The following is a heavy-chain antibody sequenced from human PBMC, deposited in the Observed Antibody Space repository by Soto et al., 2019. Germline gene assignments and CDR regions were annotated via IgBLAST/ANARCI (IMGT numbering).Heavy chain of an antibody. Sequence: VASVKVSCKVSGYTLTELSMHWLRQAPGKGLEWMGGFDPEDGETIYAQKFQGRVTMTEDTSTDTAYMELSSLRSEDTAVYYCATDSYGNYYFDYWGQGTLVTAPQ. J-gene: IGHJ4*02. D-gene: IGHD4-17*01. V-gene: IGHV1-24*01. CDR2: FDPEDGET. CDR1: GYTLTELS. CDR3: ATDSYGNYYFDY.